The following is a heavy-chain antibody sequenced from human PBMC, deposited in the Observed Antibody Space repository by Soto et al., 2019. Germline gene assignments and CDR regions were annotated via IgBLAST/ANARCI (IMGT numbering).Heavy chain of an antibody. J-gene: IGHJ3*01. CDR3: ARRLRGYNVYDL. CDR2: IYHSVST. CDR1: GGSFSSGGYS. Sequence: PSETLSLTCTVSGGSFSSGGYSWSWIRQPPGKGLEWIGYIYHSVSTYYNPSLKSRVTISVDRSKNQFSLKLSSVTAADTAVYYCARRLRGYNVYDLWGPGTMVTVSS. V-gene: IGHV4-30-2*01. D-gene: IGHD6-25*01.